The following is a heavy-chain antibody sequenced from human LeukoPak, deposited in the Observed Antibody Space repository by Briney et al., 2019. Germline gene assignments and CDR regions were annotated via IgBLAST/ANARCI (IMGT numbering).Heavy chain of an antibody. CDR3: ARAGTEDGYNIYFDH. CDR2: ISGSGGGS. Sequence: GGSLRLSCGVSGFTFSAYAMTWVRQAPGKGLEWVSHISGSGGGSYYADSVKGRFTIFRDNAKNTLYLQMNSLRAEDTAVYYCARAGTEDGYNIYFDHWGQGTLVTVSS. V-gene: IGHV3-23*01. D-gene: IGHD5-24*01. J-gene: IGHJ4*02. CDR1: GFTFSAYA.